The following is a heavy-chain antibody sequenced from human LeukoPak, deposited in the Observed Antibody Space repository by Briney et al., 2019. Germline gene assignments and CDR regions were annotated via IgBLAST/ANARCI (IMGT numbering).Heavy chain of an antibody. Sequence: PGGSLRLSCAASGFTFSSYGMSWVRQAPGKGLEWVSAISGSGGSTYYADSVKGRFTISRDNSKNTLYLQMNSLRAEDTAVYYCAKDYRITMIVVAPRAFDIWGQGTMVTVSS. CDR1: GFTFSSYG. CDR3: AKDYRITMIVVAPRAFDI. J-gene: IGHJ3*02. CDR2: ISGSGGST. V-gene: IGHV3-23*01. D-gene: IGHD3-22*01.